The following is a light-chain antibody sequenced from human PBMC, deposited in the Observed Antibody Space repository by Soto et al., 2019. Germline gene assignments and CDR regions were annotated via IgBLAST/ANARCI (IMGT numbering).Light chain of an antibody. CDR3: QQYNNWPFT. J-gene: IGKJ3*01. V-gene: IGKV3-15*01. CDR2: GAS. CDR1: QSVSSN. Sequence: EIVMTQSPATLSVSPGERATLSCRASQSVSSNLAWYQQKPGQAPRLLIYGASTRATGIPARFSGSGSGTEFTLTISSLQSADFAVYDGQQYNNWPFTFGPGTKVDIK.